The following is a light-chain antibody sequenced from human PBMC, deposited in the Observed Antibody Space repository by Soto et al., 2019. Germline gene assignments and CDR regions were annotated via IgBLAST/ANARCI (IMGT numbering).Light chain of an antibody. CDR2: GAS. J-gene: IGKJ5*01. V-gene: IGKV3-15*01. CDR1: QSVSSN. Sequence: EIVMTQSPVTLSVSPGERATLSCRASQSVSSNLAWYQQKPGQAPRLLIYGASTRATGIPVRFSGSGSGTEFTLTISSLQSEDSAVYNCQQYNNRPPSITFGQGTRLEIK. CDR3: QQYNNRPPSIT.